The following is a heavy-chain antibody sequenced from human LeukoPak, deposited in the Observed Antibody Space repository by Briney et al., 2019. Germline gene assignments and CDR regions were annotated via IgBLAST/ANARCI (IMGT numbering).Heavy chain of an antibody. CDR2: ISGSGGIR. Sequence: GGSLRLSCAASGFTLSIYAMSCVPHAPGKGLECVSPISGSGGIRYYADSVKGRFTISRDNSKNTLYLKMNRLRAEDTAVYYCAKDTRILWFGELLLTPDYWGQGTLVTVSS. V-gene: IGHV3-23*01. CDR1: GFTLSIYA. D-gene: IGHD3-10*01. J-gene: IGHJ4*02. CDR3: AKDTRILWFGELLLTPDY.